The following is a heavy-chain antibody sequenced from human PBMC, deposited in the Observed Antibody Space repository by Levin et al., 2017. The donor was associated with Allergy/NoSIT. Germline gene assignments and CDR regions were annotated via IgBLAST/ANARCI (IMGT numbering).Heavy chain of an antibody. CDR3: ARGRVGATPTPVDY. V-gene: IGHV3-21*01. CDR1: GFTFSSYS. J-gene: IGHJ4*02. D-gene: IGHD1-26*01. CDR2: ISSSSSYI. Sequence: GESLKISCAASGFTFSSYSMNWVRQAPGKGLEWVSSISSSSSYIYYADSVKGRFTISRDNAKNSLYLQMNSLRAEDTAVYYCARGRVGATPTPVDYWGQGTLVTVSS.